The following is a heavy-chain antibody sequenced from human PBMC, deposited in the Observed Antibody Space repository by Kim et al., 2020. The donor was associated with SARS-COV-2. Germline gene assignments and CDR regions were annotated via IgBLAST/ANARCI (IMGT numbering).Heavy chain of an antibody. Sequence: SVKVSCKASGNTFKSNAISWVRQAPGHGLEWMGGIIPIYDSTNVARKFQGRVTLTADDSANIAYMDLTSLTSEDTAVYYCASGGYSGSHFMGSYPYSAVDVGGQGTALTVS. CDR2: IIPIYDST. CDR1: GNTFKSNA. CDR3: ASGGYSGSHFMGSYPYSAVDV. V-gene: IGHV1-69*13. D-gene: IGHD5-12*01. J-gene: IGHJ6*01.